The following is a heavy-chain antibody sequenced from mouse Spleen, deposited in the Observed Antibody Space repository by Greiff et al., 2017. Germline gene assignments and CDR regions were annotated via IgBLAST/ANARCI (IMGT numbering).Heavy chain of an antibody. CDR1: GFTFSSYA. V-gene: IGHV5-6-5*01. D-gene: IGHD2-10*02. CDR2: ISSGGST. CDR3: ARGKEKYGNYGAMDY. Sequence: DVKLVESGGGLVKPGGSLKLSCAASGFTFSSYAMSWVRQTPEKRLEWVASISSGGSTYYPDSVKGRFTISRDNARNILYLQMSSLRSEDTAMYYCARGKEKYGNYGAMDYWGQGTSVTVSS. J-gene: IGHJ4*01.